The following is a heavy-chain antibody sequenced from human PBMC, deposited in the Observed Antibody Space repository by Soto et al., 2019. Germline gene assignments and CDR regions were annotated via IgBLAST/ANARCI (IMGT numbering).Heavy chain of an antibody. CDR1: GETFAGCY. V-gene: IGHV1-2*02. J-gene: IGHJ4*02. D-gene: IGHD6-19*01. CDR2: INPNSGGT. CDR3: ASHGDSSGWYYFDY. Sequence: GASVKVSCKGSGETFAGCYRHLVRQAPGQGLEWMGWINPNSGGTNYAQKFQGRVTMTRDTSISTAYMELSRLRSDDTAVYYCASHGDSSGWYYFDYWGQGTLVTVSS.